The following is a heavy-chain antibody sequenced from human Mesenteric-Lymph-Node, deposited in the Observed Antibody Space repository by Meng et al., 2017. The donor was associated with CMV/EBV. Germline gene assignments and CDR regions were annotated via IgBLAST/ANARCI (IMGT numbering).Heavy chain of an antibody. D-gene: IGHD3-22*01. CDR1: GGSISSYY. V-gene: IGHV4-59*01. CDR3: ARDYDSSLDY. CDR2: IYYSGST. J-gene: IGHJ4*02. Sequence: SETLSLTCTVSGGSISSYYWSWIRQPPGKGLEWIGYIYYSGSTNYNPSLKSQVTISVDTSKNQFSLKLSSVTAADTAVYYCARDYDSSLDYWGQGTLVTVSS.